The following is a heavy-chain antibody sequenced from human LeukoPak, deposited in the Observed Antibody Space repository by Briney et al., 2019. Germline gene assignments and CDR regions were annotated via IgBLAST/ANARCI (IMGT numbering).Heavy chain of an antibody. Sequence: GGSLRLSCAASGFMFSSNWMSWVRLAPGKGMEWVANIKEDGTETYYVDSVKGRFTISRDNAKNSLYLQMNSLRVEDTAVYYCAKEGRSLQTYWGQGTLVTVSS. CDR2: IKEDGTET. J-gene: IGHJ4*02. D-gene: IGHD5-24*01. V-gene: IGHV3-7*03. CDR1: GFMFSSNW. CDR3: AKEGRSLQTY.